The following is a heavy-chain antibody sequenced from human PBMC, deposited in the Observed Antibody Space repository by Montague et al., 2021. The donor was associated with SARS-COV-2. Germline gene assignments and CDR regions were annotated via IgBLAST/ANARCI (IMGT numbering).Heavy chain of an antibody. CDR2: IKFDGTVI. D-gene: IGHD1-14*01. Sequence: SLRLSCAASGFAFNNYWMHWVRQAPGKGLVWVSRIKFDGTVIHYADSVKGRFTISRDYAKNTLYLQMNSLRVEETAVYYCVRDKGTHRILDYWGQGILVTVSS. V-gene: IGHV3-74*01. CDR3: VRDKGTHRILDY. CDR1: GFAFNNYW. J-gene: IGHJ4*02.